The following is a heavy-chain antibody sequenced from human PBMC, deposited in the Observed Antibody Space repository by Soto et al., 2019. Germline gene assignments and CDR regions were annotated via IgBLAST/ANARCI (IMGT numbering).Heavy chain of an antibody. CDR2: ISWNSGGI. D-gene: IGHD3-9*01. J-gene: IGHJ4*02. CDR1: GFTFDDYA. V-gene: IGHV3-9*01. CDR3: AKSPHDILIGSAFDY. Sequence: LRLSCAASGFTFDDYAMHWVRQGPGKGLEWVSGISWNSGGIGYADSVKGRFTISRDNAKNSLYLQMDRLRPEDTAFYYCAKSPHDILIGSAFDYWGQGTLVTVSS.